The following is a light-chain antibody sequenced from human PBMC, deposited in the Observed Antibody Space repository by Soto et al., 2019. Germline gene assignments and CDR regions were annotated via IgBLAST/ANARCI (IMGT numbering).Light chain of an antibody. CDR3: CSYSDTNICV. Sequence: QSVLTQPRSVSGSPGQSVIISCTGTSSDIGAYNYVFWYLQYPGKPPKLIIYDVTKRPSGVPARFSGSKSGNTASLTISGLQTEDEADYHCCSYSDTNICVFGTGTKVTVL. V-gene: IGLV2-11*01. J-gene: IGLJ1*01. CDR2: DVT. CDR1: SSDIGAYNY.